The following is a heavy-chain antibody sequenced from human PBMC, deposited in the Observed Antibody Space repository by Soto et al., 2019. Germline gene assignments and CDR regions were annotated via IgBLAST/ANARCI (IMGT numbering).Heavy chain of an antibody. Sequence: GASVKVSCKASGGTFSSYTISWVRQAPGQGLEWMGRIIPILDIANYAQKFQGRVTITADTSTSTAYMELRSLRSDDTAVYYCARDELWFGELLSAFDIWGQGTMVTVSS. CDR3: ARDELWFGELLSAFDI. D-gene: IGHD3-10*01. J-gene: IGHJ3*02. CDR1: GGTFSSYT. V-gene: IGHV1-69*04. CDR2: IIPILDIA.